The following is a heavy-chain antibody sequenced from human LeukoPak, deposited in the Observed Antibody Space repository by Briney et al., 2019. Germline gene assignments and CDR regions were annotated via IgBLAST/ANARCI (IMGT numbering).Heavy chain of an antibody. J-gene: IGHJ5*02. CDR3: ARSPWEYSGSPNWFDP. D-gene: IGHD1-26*01. CDR2: IYTSGST. Sequence: PSETLPLPRTVSCVSISNYCWSWLRPPAGKGLEWIGRIYTSGSTNYNPSLKSRVTMSVDTSKNQFSLKLNSVTAADTAVYYCARSPWEYSGSPNWFDPWGQGTLVTVSS. V-gene: IGHV4-4*07. CDR1: CVSISNYC.